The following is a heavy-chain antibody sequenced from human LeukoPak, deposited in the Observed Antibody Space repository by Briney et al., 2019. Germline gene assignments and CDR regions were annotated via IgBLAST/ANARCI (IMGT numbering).Heavy chain of an antibody. CDR2: IERDGSEK. CDR1: GFSFSEYY. D-gene: IGHD4-17*01. V-gene: IGHV3-7*04. CDR3: ARGYGDSIHFDY. J-gene: IGHJ4*02. Sequence: GGSLRLSCAASGFSFSEYYMSWIRQAPGKGLEWGANIERDGSEKYYVDSVKGRFTISRDNAKNSLYLQMNSLRAEEAAVYYCARGYGDSIHFDYWGQGTLVTVSS.